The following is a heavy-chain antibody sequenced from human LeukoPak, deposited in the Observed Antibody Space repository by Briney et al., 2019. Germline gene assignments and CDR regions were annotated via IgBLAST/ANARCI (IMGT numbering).Heavy chain of an antibody. CDR1: GGYIGTYY. CDR3: ARGTGNYNYFDP. V-gene: IGHV4-59*08. CDR2: IFHSGAT. Sequence: SETLSLTCSVSGGYIGTYYWMWIRQPPGKGLEWIGYIFHSGATKYDTSLKGRVTISLDMSKNQFSLRLNSVTATDTAVYYCARGTGNYNYFDPWGQGTLVIVSS. D-gene: IGHD1-7*01. J-gene: IGHJ5*02.